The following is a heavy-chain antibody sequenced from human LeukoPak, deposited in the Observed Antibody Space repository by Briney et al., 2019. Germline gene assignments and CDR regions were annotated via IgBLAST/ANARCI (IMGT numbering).Heavy chain of an antibody. CDR3: ARGGYGEMATTGDY. CDR1: GYTFTGYY. Sequence: ASVQVSCKASGYTFTGYYMHWVRQAPGQGLEWMGWINPNSGGTNYAQKFQGRVTMTRGTSISTAYMELSRLRSDDTAVYYCARGGYGEMATTGDYWGQGTLVTVSS. J-gene: IGHJ4*02. D-gene: IGHD5-24*01. V-gene: IGHV1-2*02. CDR2: INPNSGGT.